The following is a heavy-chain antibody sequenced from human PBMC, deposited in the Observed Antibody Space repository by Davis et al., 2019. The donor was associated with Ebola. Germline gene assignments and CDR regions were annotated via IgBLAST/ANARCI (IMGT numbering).Heavy chain of an antibody. V-gene: IGHV3-74*01. CDR2: INNDGSDT. J-gene: IGHJ4*02. D-gene: IGHD7-27*01. Sequence: ESLKISCAASGSTFSMYWMHWVRQGPGKGLVWVAHINNDGSDTNYADSVKGRFTISRDNAKNTLYLQMHNVRAEDTAVYYCARSNWPYYFDYWGQGTLVTVSS. CDR3: ARSNWPYYFDY. CDR1: GSTFSMYW.